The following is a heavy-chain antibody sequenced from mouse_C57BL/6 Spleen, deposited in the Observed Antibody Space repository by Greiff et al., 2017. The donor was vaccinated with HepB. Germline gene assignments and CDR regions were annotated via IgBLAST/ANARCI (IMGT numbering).Heavy chain of an antibody. J-gene: IGHJ2*01. CDR2: ISSGSSTI. CDR1: GFTFSDYG. Sequence: DVMLVESGGGLVKPGGSLKLSCAASGFTFSDYGMHWVRQAPEKGLEWVAYISSGSSTIYYADTVKGRFTISRDNAKNTLFLQMTSLRSEDTAMYYCAREVDYDYGFDYWGQGTTLTVSS. D-gene: IGHD2-4*01. V-gene: IGHV5-17*01. CDR3: AREVDYDYGFDY.